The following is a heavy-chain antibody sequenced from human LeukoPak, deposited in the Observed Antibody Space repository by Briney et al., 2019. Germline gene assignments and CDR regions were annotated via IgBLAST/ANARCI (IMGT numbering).Heavy chain of an antibody. J-gene: IGHJ4*02. V-gene: IGHV4-59*01. CDR3: ARYVWGSYPTFEDY. D-gene: IGHD3-16*02. CDR2: IYYSGST. Sequence: TSETLSLTCTVSGGSISSYYWSWIRQPPGKGLEWIGYIYYSGSTNYNPSLKSRVTISVDTSKKQLPLKLSSVTAADTAVYFCARYVWGSYPTFEDYWGQGTLVTVSS. CDR1: GGSISSYY.